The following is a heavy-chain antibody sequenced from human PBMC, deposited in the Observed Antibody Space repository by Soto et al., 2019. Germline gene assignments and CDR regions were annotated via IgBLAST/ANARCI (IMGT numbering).Heavy chain of an antibody. CDR1: GYSFTSYW. V-gene: IGHV5-51*01. CDR3: ARRGYYYDSSGYYFLDY. D-gene: IGHD3-22*01. J-gene: IGHJ4*02. Sequence: PGESLKISCKGSGYSFTSYWIGWVRQMPGKGLEWMGIIYPGDSDTRYSPSFQGRVTISADKSISTAYLQWSSLKASDTAMYYCARRGYYYDSSGYYFLDYWGQGTLVTVSS. CDR2: IYPGDSDT.